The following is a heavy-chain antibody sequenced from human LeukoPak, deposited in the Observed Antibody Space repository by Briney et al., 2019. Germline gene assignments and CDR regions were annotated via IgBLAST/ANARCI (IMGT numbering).Heavy chain of an antibody. CDR3: ARGCSGGSCYPTQFAFDI. CDR2: IYYSGST. D-gene: IGHD2-15*01. J-gene: IGHJ3*02. Sequence: SETLSLTCTVSGGSISSSSYYWGWIRQPPGKGLEWIGYIYYSGSTNYNPSLKSRVTISVDTSKNQFSLKLSSVTAADTTVYYCARGCSGGSCYPTQFAFDIWGQGTMVTVS. CDR1: GGSISSSSYY. V-gene: IGHV4-61*05.